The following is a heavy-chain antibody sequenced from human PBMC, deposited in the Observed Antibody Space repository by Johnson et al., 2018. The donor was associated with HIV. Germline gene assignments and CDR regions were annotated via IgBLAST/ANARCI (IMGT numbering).Heavy chain of an antibody. J-gene: IGHJ3*02. V-gene: IGHV3-30*04. D-gene: IGHD6-6*01. CDR2: ISYDGSNK. CDR3: ARDGSQLADAFDI. CDR1: GFTFSSYA. Sequence: QVQLVESGGGVVQPGRSLRLSCAASGFTFSSYAMHWVRQAPGKGLERVAVISYDGSNKYYADSVKGRFTISRDNSKNTLYLQMNSLRAEDTAVYYCARDGSQLADAFDIWGQGTMVTVSS.